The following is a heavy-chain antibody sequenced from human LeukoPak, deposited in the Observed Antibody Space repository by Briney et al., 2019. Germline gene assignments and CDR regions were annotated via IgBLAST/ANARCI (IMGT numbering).Heavy chain of an antibody. CDR1: GFTFSVSV. V-gene: IGHV3-73*01. J-gene: IGHJ4*02. CDR2: IRSKANNYAT. Sequence: PGGSLRLSCAASGFTFSVSVMHWVRQASGKGLEWVGRIRSKANNYATAYAASVEGRFTISRDDSKNTAYLQMNSLKTEDTAVYFCARFPDMGATIDEARWGQGTLVTVSS. CDR3: ARFPDMGATIDEAR. D-gene: IGHD5-12*01.